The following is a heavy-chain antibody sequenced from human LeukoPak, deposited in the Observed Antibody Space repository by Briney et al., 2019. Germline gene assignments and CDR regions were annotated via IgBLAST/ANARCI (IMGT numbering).Heavy chain of an antibody. CDR2: IRYDGSNK. CDR1: GFTFSSYG. CDR3: AKQQKRGYYGMDV. J-gene: IGHJ6*02. V-gene: IGHV3-30*02. D-gene: IGHD6-13*01. Sequence: GGSLRLSCAASGFTFSSYGMHWVRQAPGKGLEWVSFIRYDGSNKYYADSVKGRFTISRDNSKKTLYLQMNSLRAEDTAVYYCAKQQKRGYYGMDVWGQGTTVTVSS.